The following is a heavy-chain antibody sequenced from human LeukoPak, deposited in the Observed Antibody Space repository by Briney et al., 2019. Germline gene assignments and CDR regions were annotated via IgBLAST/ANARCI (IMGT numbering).Heavy chain of an antibody. CDR2: XIPIFGTA. Sequence: KXXXKASGGXXXXXXXXWVXQXPXQXXXXXXXXIPIFGTANYAQKFQGRVAITADESTSTAYMELSSLRSEDTAVYYCARTFHSGRPPVGDYWGQGTLVTVSS. CDR3: ARTFHSGRPPVGDY. J-gene: IGHJ4*02. V-gene: IGHV1-69*01. D-gene: IGHD3-10*01. CDR1: GGXXXXXX.